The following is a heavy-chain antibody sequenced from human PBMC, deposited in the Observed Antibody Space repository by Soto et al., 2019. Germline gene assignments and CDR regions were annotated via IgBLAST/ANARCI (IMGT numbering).Heavy chain of an antibody. CDR1: GFPFSDYY. J-gene: IGHJ4*02. D-gene: IGHD3-22*01. CDR2: ISHTSVST. V-gene: IGHV3-11*06. Sequence: VGSLRLSCAASGFPFSDYYMSWIRQAPVNGLEWVSYISHTSVSTNYADSVKGRFTISRDNAKSSLFLQMNSLRAEDTAVYYCARPYDSSGYHSDFDYWGQGTLVTVSS. CDR3: ARPYDSSGYHSDFDY.